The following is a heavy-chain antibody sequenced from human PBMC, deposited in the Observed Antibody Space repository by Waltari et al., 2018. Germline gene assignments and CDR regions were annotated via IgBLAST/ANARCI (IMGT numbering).Heavy chain of an antibody. CDR1: GFIISSYW. CDR2: ISNDGSVT. V-gene: IGHV3-74*01. J-gene: IGHJ6*02. CDR3: GRSMYV. Sequence: EEQLVESGGNLVKPGGSLRPACAASGFIISSYWMYWVRQAPGKGLVWVSRISNDGSVTGYADSVKGRFTISRDNAKNTLYLQMNSLRPEDTAVYYCGRSMYVWGHGTTVTVSS.